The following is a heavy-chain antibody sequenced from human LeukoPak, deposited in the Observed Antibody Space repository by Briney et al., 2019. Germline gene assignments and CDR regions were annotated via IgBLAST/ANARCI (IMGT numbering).Heavy chain of an antibody. Sequence: GGSLRLSCAASGFTFSDYVMSWVRQAPGKGLEWVSYINHDAKFIYYADSVKGRFTISRDNARNSLYLQMNSLRAEDTAVYYCAKDRLVYGGNPPPDCPWGQGTLVTVSS. CDR1: GFTFSDYV. CDR2: INHDAKFI. D-gene: IGHD4-17*01. V-gene: IGHV3-11*01. CDR3: AKDRLVYGGNPPPDCP. J-gene: IGHJ5*02.